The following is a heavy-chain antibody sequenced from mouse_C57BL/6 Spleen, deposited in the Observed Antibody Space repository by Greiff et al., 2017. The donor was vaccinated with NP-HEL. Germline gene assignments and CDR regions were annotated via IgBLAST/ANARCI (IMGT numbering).Heavy chain of an antibody. CDR2: IRNKANGYTT. D-gene: IGHD2-4*01. V-gene: IGHV7-3*01. Sequence: EVKLVESGGGLVQPGGSLSLSCAASGFTFTAYYMSWVRQPPGKALEWLGFIRNKANGYTTEYSASVKGRFTISRDNSQSILYLQMNALRAEDSATYYCARYISDYDGAWFAYWGQGTLVTVSA. CDR1: GFTFTAYY. J-gene: IGHJ3*01. CDR3: ARYISDYDGAWFAY.